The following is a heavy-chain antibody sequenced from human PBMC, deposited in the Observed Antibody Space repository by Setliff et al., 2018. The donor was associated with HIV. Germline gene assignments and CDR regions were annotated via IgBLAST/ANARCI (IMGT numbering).Heavy chain of an antibody. D-gene: IGHD3-22*01. CDR2: VYPRDSDI. CDR3: ARPGSVGYFAFEV. CDR1: GYDFDTYW. V-gene: IGHV5-51*01. Sequence: GESLKISCKGSGYDFDTYWIAWVRQLPGKGLEWMGIVYPRDSDIRYSPSFRDQVSISADKSINTAYLQWSSLKASDTAMYYCARPGSVGYFAFEVWGQGTMVTVSS. J-gene: IGHJ3*01.